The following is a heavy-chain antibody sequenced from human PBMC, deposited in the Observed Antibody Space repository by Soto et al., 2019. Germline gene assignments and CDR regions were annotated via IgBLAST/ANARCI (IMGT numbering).Heavy chain of an antibody. Sequence: RLSCAASGFTFSSYGMHWVRQAPGKGLEWVAVISYDGSNKYYADSVKGRFTISRDNSKNTLYLQMNSLRAEDTAVYYCAREKDIAAAGLIDYWGQGTLVTVSS. V-gene: IGHV3-30*03. D-gene: IGHD6-13*01. CDR3: AREKDIAAAGLIDY. CDR2: ISYDGSNK. J-gene: IGHJ4*02. CDR1: GFTFSSYG.